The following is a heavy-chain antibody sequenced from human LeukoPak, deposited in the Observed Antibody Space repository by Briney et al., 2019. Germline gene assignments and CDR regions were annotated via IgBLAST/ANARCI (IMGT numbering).Heavy chain of an antibody. D-gene: IGHD5-18*01. CDR2: IYPGDSDT. V-gene: IGHV5-51*01. J-gene: IGHJ4*02. CDR1: GYSFTSNW. CDR3: AGQKETRENSYGYADN. Sequence: GESLKISCKGSGYSFTSNWIGWVRQMPGKGLEWMGIIYPGDSDTRYSPSFQGQVTISADKSVSTAYLQWSSLKASDTAIYYCAGQKETRENSYGYADNWGQGTLVTVSS.